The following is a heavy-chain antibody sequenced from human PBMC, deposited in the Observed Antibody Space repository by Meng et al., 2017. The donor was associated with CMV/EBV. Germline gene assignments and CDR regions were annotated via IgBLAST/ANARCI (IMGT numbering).Heavy chain of an antibody. CDR1: GFTFSNAW. CDR2: IKSKTDGGTT. CDR3: TTDQPVHYDFWSGYTSRDYYYYGMDV. D-gene: IGHD3-3*01. V-gene: IGHV3-15*01. Sequence: GESLKISCAASGFTFSNAWTSWVRQAPGKGLEWVGRIKSKTDGGTTDYAAPVKGRFTISRDDSKNTLYLQMNSLKTEDTAVYYCTTDQPVHYDFWSGYTSRDYYYYGMDVWGQGTTVTVSS. J-gene: IGHJ6*02.